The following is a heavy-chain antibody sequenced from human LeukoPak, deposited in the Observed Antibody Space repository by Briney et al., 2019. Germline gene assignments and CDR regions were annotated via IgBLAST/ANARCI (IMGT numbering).Heavy chain of an antibody. CDR3: ARERAYYYGSGSYYNGVVDAFDI. D-gene: IGHD3-10*01. J-gene: IGHJ3*02. V-gene: IGHV4-59*10. CDR1: GGSFSGYY. Sequence: SETLSLTCAVYGGSFSGYYWSWIRQPPGKGLEWIGRIYTSGSTNYNPSLKSRVTMSVDTSKNQFSLKLSSVTAADTAVYYCARERAYYYGSGSYYNGVVDAFDIWGQGTMVTVSS. CDR2: IYTSGST.